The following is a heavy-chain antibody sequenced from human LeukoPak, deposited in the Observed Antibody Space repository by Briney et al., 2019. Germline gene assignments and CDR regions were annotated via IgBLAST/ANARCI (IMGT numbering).Heavy chain of an antibody. CDR1: GGTFSSYA. CDR2: IIPIFGTA. CDR3: ARQRVVPAAVSFDY. J-gene: IGHJ4*02. D-gene: IGHD2-2*01. Sequence: GASVKVSCKASGGTFSSYAISWVRQAPGQGLEWMGGIIPIFGTANYAQKLQGRVTMTTDTSTSTAYMELRSLRSDDTAVYYCARQRVVPAAVSFDYWGQGTLVTVSS. V-gene: IGHV1-69*05.